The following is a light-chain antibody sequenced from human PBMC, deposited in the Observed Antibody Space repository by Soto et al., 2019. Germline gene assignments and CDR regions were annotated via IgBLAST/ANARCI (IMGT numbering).Light chain of an antibody. V-gene: IGKV3-15*01. Sequence: EIVLTQSPATLSLSPGERATLSCRASQSVTSSYLAWYQQKPGQAPSLLILGASTRATGVPARFSGSGSGTDCTLSISSLQSEDFAVYYCKQYKEWPPFTFGQGTRLEIK. CDR3: KQYKEWPPFT. CDR2: GAS. J-gene: IGKJ5*01. CDR1: QSVTSSY.